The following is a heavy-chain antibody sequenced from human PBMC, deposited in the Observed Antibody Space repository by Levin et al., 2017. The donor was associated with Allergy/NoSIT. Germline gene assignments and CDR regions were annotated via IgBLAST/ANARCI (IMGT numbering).Heavy chain of an antibody. CDR2: INHGGGT. J-gene: IGHJ6*03. V-gene: IGHV4-34*01. CDR1: GGSFSGYY. D-gene: IGHD2-2*01. CDR3: ARGDVIVVPAAMGYYYYMDV. Sequence: PSETLSLTCAVYGGSFSGYYWSWIRQPPGKGLEWIGEINHGGGTNYNPSLKSRVTISVDTSKNQFSLKLSSVTAADTAVYYCARGDVIVVPAAMGYYYYMDVWGRGTTVTVSS.